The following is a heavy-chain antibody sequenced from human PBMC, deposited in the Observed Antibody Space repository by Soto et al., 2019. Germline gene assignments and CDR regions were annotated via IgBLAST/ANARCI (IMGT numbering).Heavy chain of an antibody. V-gene: IGHV3-21*01. CDR1: GFVFSDFQ. J-gene: IGHJ4*02. CDR2: ITGTSAFL. D-gene: IGHD3-10*02. CDR3: ARDNLAVQGAFDH. Sequence: PGESLKISCAASGFVFSDFQLNWVRQAPGRGLEWLASITGTSAFLFYADSIKGRFTISRDNPKNFLFLQMDSLGPEDTAVYYCARDNLAVQGAFDHWGQGALVTVSS.